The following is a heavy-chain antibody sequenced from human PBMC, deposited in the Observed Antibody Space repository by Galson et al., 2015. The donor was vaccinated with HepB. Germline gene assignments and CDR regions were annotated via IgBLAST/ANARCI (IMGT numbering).Heavy chain of an antibody. Sequence: SLRLSCAASGFTFSSYAMHWVRQAPGKGLEWVAVISYDGSNKYYADSVKGRFTISRDNSKNTLYLQMNSLRAEDTAVYYCARAGSSWIDYYYYYMDGWGKGTTVTVSS. CDR3: ARAGSSWIDYYYYYMDG. CDR2: ISYDGSNK. J-gene: IGHJ6*03. V-gene: IGHV3-30-3*01. D-gene: IGHD6-13*01. CDR1: GFTFSSYA.